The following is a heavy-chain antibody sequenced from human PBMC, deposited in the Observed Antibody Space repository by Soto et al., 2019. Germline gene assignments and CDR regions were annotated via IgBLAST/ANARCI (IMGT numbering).Heavy chain of an antibody. Sequence: GESLKIFCKGSGYSFTSYWIGWVRQMPGKGLEWMGIIYPGDSDTRYSPSFQGQVTISADKSISTAYLQWSSLKASDTAMYYCARRGFGELLSRDDAFDIWGQGTMVTVSS. V-gene: IGHV5-51*01. CDR3: ARRGFGELLSRDDAFDI. J-gene: IGHJ3*02. CDR2: IYPGDSDT. CDR1: GYSFTSYW. D-gene: IGHD3-10*01.